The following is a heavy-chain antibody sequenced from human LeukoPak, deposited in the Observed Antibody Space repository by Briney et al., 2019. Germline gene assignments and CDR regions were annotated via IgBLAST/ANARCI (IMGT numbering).Heavy chain of an antibody. D-gene: IGHD4-11*01. Sequence: SETLSLTCTVSGGSVNSGSYFWSWIRPPPGKGLEWIGYIQNSARTNYNPSLESRVTISVDSSKDQFSLTLSSVTAADTAVYYFATDYSNFYGMDVWGQGTTVTVPS. J-gene: IGHJ6*02. CDR1: GGSVNSGSYF. CDR2: IQNSART. CDR3: ATDYSNFYGMDV. V-gene: IGHV4-61*01.